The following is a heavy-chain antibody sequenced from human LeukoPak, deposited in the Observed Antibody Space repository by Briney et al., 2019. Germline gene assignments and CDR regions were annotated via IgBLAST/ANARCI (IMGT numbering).Heavy chain of an antibody. J-gene: IGHJ5*02. D-gene: IGHD3-16*01. Sequence: PGGSLRLSCAASGFTFSDYYMSWLRQAPGKGLDWISYISRSGSTIYYADSVKGRFTISRDNAKNSLYLQMNSLRAEDTAVYYCARVYWGNWFDPWGQGTLVTVSS. CDR3: ARVYWGNWFDP. CDR2: ISRSGSTI. V-gene: IGHV3-11*04. CDR1: GFTFSDYY.